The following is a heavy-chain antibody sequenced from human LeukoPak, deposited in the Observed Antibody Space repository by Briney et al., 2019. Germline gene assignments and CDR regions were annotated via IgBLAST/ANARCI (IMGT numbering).Heavy chain of an antibody. D-gene: IGHD4-17*01. CDR3: ARDSGGAYGDLDAFDI. CDR1: GFTVSSNY. CDR2: IYSGGST. Sequence: PGGSLRLSCAASGFTVSSNYMSWVRQAPGKGLEWVSVIYSGGSTYYADSVKGRFTISRDNSKNTLYLQMNSLRAEDTAVYYCARDSGGAYGDLDAFDIWGQGTMVTVSS. J-gene: IGHJ3*02. V-gene: IGHV3-66*01.